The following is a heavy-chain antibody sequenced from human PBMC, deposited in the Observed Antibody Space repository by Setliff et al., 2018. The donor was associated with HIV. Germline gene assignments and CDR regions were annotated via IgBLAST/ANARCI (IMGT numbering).Heavy chain of an antibody. CDR2: INSDGSST. Sequence: GSLRLSCAASGLTSSTNWMHWVRQAPGKGLVWVSGINSDGSSTNYADSVEGRFTISRDDAKNTLYLQMSSLRAEDTAVYYCVSSRNDFDYWGQGTLVTVSS. V-gene: IGHV3-74*01. CDR3: VSSRNDFDY. D-gene: IGHD6-13*01. J-gene: IGHJ4*02. CDR1: GLTSSTNW.